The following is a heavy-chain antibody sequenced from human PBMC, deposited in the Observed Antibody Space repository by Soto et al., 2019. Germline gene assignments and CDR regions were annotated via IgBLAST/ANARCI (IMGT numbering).Heavy chain of an antibody. CDR2: INTGGST. CDR3: ARDLIAARPRYYYYGMDV. CDR1: GFTVRSNC. Sequence: GSLRLSCAASGFTVRSNCMTWVRQAPGKGLECVSVINTGGSTYYADSVKGRFTISRDNSKNTLYLQMNSLRAEDTAVYYCARDLIAARPRYYYYGMDVWGQGTTVTVSS. D-gene: IGHD6-6*01. J-gene: IGHJ6*02. V-gene: IGHV3-53*05.